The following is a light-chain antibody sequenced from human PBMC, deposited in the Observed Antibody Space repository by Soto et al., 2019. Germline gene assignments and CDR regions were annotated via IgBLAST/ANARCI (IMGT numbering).Light chain of an antibody. CDR2: AVS. J-gene: IGLJ2*01. CDR3: SSYADTNNLL. CDR1: SSDVGAYKY. V-gene: IGLV2-8*01. Sequence: QSALTQPPSASGSPGQSVTISCTGTSSDVGAYKYVSWYQQHPGKAPKLMIYAVSERPSGVPDRFSGSKSGNTASLTVSGLWAEDEADYYCSSYADTNNLLFGGGTKVTVL.